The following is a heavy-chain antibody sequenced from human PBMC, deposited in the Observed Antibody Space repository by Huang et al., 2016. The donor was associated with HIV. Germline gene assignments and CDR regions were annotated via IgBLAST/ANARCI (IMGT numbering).Heavy chain of an antibody. CDR3: ATVGWNSGSDAFYFDY. Sequence: EMQLVKSGGGLGKTGGALRLSCAASGFSFSCFTLTWVRQTPDHGLELVSIISDSVSSIYYADFVKGKGRLTVSRDNAKNSLYLQIKSLRAEDTAVYYCATVGWNSGSDAFYFDYWGQGTLVTVSS. CDR1: GFSFSCFT. J-gene: IGHJ4*02. D-gene: IGHD3-10*01. CDR2: ISDSVSSI. V-gene: IGHV3-21*02.